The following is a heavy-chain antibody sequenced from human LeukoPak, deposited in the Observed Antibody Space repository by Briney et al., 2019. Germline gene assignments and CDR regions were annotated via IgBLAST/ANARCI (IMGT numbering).Heavy chain of an antibody. CDR3: ARGLKKDVDTAAYDY. CDR1: GGSISSYY. J-gene: IGHJ4*02. D-gene: IGHD5-18*01. Sequence: PSETLSLTCTVSGGSISSYYWSWIRQPPGKGLEWIGYIYYSGSTNYNPSLKSRVTISVDTSKNQFSLKLSSVTAADTAVYYCARGLKKDVDTAAYDYWGQGTLVTVSS. CDR2: IYYSGST. V-gene: IGHV4-59*01.